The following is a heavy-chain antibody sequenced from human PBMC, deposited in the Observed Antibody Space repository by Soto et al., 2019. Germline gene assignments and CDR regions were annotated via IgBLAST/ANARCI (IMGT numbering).Heavy chain of an antibody. Sequence: SETLSLTCSVSGGSVSSASYYWSWIRQPPGKRPEWIGCIYYSGNTKYNPSLKSRVTMSVDTSKNQFSMKVTSVTAADTAVYYCARSVDSYVIRDFDSWGQGSLVTVSS. V-gene: IGHV4-61*01. J-gene: IGHJ4*02. CDR1: GGSVSSASYY. CDR2: IYYSGNT. CDR3: ARSVDSYVIRDFDS. D-gene: IGHD3-9*01.